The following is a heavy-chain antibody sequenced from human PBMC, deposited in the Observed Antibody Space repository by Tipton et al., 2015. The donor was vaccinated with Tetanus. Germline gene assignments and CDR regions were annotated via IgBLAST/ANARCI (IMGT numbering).Heavy chain of an antibody. CDR3: ARDFSYYFDSKSGFDY. D-gene: IGHD3-22*01. CDR2: ISTSSTTI. CDR1: GFSFSSYA. V-gene: IGHV3-48*02. Sequence: GSLRLSCEATGFSFSSYAMNWVRQAPGKGLEWVSYISTSSTTIFYADSVRGRFTISRDNAKNSLYLQMNSLRDEDTAVYYCARDFSYYFDSKSGFDYWGQGTLVTVSS. J-gene: IGHJ4*02.